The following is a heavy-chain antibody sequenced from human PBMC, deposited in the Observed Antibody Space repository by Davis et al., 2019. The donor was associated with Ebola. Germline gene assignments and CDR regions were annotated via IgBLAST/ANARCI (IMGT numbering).Heavy chain of an antibody. CDR1: GFTFSAYW. CDR3: ARASRPGGYNWYFDL. CDR2: IREDGREE. D-gene: IGHD5-12*01. Sequence: PGGSLRLSCAASGFTFSAYWMSWVRQAPGEGLEWVANIREDGREEHYVDSVRGRFTISRDNAKNSVYLQMNSLRAEDTAVYCCARASRPGGYNWYFDLWGRGTLIPVSS. J-gene: IGHJ2*01. V-gene: IGHV3-7*01.